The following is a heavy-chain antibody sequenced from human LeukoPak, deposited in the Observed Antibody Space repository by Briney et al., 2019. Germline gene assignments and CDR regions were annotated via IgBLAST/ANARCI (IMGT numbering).Heavy chain of an antibody. CDR3: ARVWGSGTYTDY. Sequence: GGSLRLSCAASGFTFSYYEMNWVRQAPGKGLEWVSYISRSGNTIYNADSVKGRFTISRDNAKSSLYLQMNSLRAEDTAVYYCARVWGSGTYTDYWGQGTLVTVSS. V-gene: IGHV3-48*03. J-gene: IGHJ4*02. D-gene: IGHD3-10*01. CDR2: ISRSGNTI. CDR1: GFTFSYYE.